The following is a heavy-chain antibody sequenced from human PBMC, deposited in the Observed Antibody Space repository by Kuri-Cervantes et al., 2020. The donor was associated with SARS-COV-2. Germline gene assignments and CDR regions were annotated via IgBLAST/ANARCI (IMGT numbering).Heavy chain of an antibody. V-gene: IGHV3-74*01. Sequence: GGSLRLSCAASGFTFSTYWMHWVRQAPGEGLVWVSRINSDGSSRSYADSVKGRFTISRDNAKNTLFLQMNSLRAEDTAVYYCARDPITMRVLDYWGQGTLVTVSS. J-gene: IGHJ4*02. CDR2: INSDGSSR. CDR1: GFTFSTYW. CDR3: ARDPITMRVLDY. D-gene: IGHD3-22*01.